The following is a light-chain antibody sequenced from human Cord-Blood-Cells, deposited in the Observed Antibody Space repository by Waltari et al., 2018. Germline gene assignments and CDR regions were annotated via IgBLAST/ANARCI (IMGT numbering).Light chain of an antibody. CDR3: SSYTSSSTWV. Sequence: QSALTQPASVSGSPGQSITISCTGTSSDVGGYNYVSWYQQHPGKAPQLMIYDVSKRPSGVSIHFSGSKSGNTASLTISGLQAEDEADYYCSSYTSSSTWVFGGGTKLTVL. CDR1: SSDVGGYNY. CDR2: DVS. J-gene: IGLJ3*02. V-gene: IGLV2-14*01.